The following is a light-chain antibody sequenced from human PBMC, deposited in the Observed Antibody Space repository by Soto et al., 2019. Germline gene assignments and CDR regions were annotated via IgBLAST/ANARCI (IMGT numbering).Light chain of an antibody. CDR3: QQFWTTPVS. Sequence: IVMTQSPDSRAVSLGERATINCKSSQSLLYNSNNKTYLAWYQQRPGQSPKLLISWASNRESGVPDRFRGSGSGAAFTLTITSLQTEDVAVYYCQQFWTTPVSFGGGTKVEI. CDR1: QSLLYNSNNKTY. CDR2: WAS. J-gene: IGKJ4*01. V-gene: IGKV4-1*01.